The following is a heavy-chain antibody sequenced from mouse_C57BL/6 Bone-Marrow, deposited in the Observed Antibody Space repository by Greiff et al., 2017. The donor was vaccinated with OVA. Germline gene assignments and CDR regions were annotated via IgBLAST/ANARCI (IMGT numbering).Heavy chain of an antibody. CDR2: ISDGGSYT. J-gene: IGHJ1*03. CDR1: GFTFSSYA. CDR3: ARDPYGSSYDWYFDV. Sequence: EVNLVESGGGLVKPGGSLKLSCAASGFTFSSYAMSWVRQTPEKRLEWVATISDGGSYTYYPDNVKGRFTISRDNAKNNLYLQMSHLKSEDTAMYYCARDPYGSSYDWYFDVWGTGTTVTVSS. D-gene: IGHD1-1*01. V-gene: IGHV5-4*01.